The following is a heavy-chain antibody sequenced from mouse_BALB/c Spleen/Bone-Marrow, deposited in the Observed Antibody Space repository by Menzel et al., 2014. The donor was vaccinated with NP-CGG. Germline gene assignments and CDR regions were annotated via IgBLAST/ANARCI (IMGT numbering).Heavy chain of an antibody. CDR2: IDPANGNT. CDR1: GFNIKDTY. CDR3: ARSYGSSTFDY. V-gene: IGHV14-3*02. D-gene: IGHD1-1*01. J-gene: IGHJ2*01. Sequence: EVQLQQSGAELVKPGASVKLSCTASGFNIKDTYMHWVKQRPEQGLEWIGRIDPANGNTKYDPKFQGKATIKADTSSNTAYLQLSSLTSEDTAVYYCARSYGSSTFDYWGQGTTLTVSS.